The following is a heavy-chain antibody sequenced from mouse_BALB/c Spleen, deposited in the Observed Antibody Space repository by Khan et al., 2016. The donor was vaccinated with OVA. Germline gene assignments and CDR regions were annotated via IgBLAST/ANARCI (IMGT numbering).Heavy chain of an antibody. CDR3: ARAEGGSHFFDY. J-gene: IGHJ2*01. Sequence: QVQLKESGTELVRPGASVKLSCKTSGYIFTSYWIHWVKQRSGQGLEWIARIYPGTGSTFYSERFKGKATLTADKASSTVYMQLSSLKSDDSAVYFCARAEGGSHFFDYWGQGTTLTVSS. CDR2: IYPGTGST. V-gene: IGHV1-76*01. D-gene: IGHD6-1*01. CDR1: GYIFTSYW.